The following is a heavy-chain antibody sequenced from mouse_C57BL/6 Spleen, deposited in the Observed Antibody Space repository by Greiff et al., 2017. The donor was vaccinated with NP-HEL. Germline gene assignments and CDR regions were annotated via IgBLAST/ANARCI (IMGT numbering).Heavy chain of an antibody. Sequence: QVQLQQSGAELVRPGASVTLSCKASGYTFTDYEMHWVKQTPVHGLEWIGAIDPETGGTAYNQKFKGKAILTADKSSSTAYMELRSLTSEDSAVYYCTRSYYYGSSPAMDYWGQGTSVTVSS. V-gene: IGHV1-15*01. CDR1: GYTFTDYE. CDR2: IDPETGGT. J-gene: IGHJ4*01. D-gene: IGHD1-1*01. CDR3: TRSYYYGSSPAMDY.